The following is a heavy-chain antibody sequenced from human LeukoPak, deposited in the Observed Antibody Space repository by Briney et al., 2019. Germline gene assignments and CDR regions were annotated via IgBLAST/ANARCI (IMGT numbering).Heavy chain of an antibody. CDR2: ISAYNGNT. J-gene: IGHJ4*02. CDR3: ARDRDILTAYYMNY. Sequence: ASVKVSCKASGYTFTTYGISWVRQAPGQGLEWMGWISAYNGNTNYAQKLQGRVSMTTDTSTSTAYMELRSLTSDDTAVYYCARDRDILTAYYMNYWGQGTLVTVPS. V-gene: IGHV1-18*04. CDR1: GYTFTTYG. D-gene: IGHD3-9*01.